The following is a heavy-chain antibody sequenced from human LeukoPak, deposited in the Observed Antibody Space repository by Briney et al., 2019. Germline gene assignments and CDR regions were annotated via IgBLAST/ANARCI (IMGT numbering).Heavy chain of an antibody. D-gene: IGHD3-22*01. Sequence: RGSLRLSCAASGFTFSSYAMSWVRQAPGKGLEWVSAISGSGGSTYYADSVKGRFTISRDNSKNTLYLQMNSLRAEDTAVYYCAKAVDYYDSSFDFDYWGQGTQVTVSS. J-gene: IGHJ4*02. CDR2: ISGSGGST. CDR1: GFTFSSYA. V-gene: IGHV3-23*01. CDR3: AKAVDYYDSSFDFDY.